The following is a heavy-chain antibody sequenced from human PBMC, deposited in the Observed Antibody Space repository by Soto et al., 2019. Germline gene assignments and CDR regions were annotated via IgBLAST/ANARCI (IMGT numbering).Heavy chain of an antibody. D-gene: IGHD2-8*01. Sequence: SVKVSCKASGGTFSSYAISWVRQAPGQGLEWMGGIIPIFGTANYAQKFQGRVTITADESTSTAYMELSSLRSEDTAVYYCARVRGQLYLHAFDIWGQGTMVTVS. CDR3: ARVRGQLYLHAFDI. J-gene: IGHJ3*02. CDR2: IIPIFGTA. CDR1: GGTFSSYA. V-gene: IGHV1-69*13.